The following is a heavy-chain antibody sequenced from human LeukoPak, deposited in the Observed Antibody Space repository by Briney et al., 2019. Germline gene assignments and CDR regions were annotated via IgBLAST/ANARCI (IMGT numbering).Heavy chain of an antibody. CDR2: IIPIFGTA. D-gene: IGHD6-13*01. Sequence: GASVKVSCKASGCTFSSYAISWVRQPPGQGLEWMGGIIPIFGTANYAQKFQGRVTITVDESTSTAYMELSSLRSEDTAVYYCARDRGIAAAGTGNWFDPWGQGTLVTVSS. CDR3: ARDRGIAAAGTGNWFDP. CDR1: GCTFSSYA. J-gene: IGHJ5*02. V-gene: IGHV1-69*13.